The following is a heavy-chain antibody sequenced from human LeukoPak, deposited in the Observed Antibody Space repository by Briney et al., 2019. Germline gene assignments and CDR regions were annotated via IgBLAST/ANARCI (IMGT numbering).Heavy chain of an antibody. CDR1: GGSFSGYY. J-gene: IGHJ4*02. D-gene: IGHD3-22*01. V-gene: IGHV4-34*01. CDR3: ARGGGSSGYYSDY. Sequence: SETLSLTCAVYGGSFSGYYWSWIRQPPGKGLEWIGEINHSGSANYKPSLKSRVTISVDTSKNQISLKLNSVTAADTAVYYCARGGGSSGYYSDYWGQGTLVTVSS. CDR2: INHSGSA.